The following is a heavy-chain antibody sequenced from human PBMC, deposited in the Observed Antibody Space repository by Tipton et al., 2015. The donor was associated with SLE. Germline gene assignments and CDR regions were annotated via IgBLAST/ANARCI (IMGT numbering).Heavy chain of an antibody. Sequence: SLRLSCAASGFTFSTYAMHWARQAPGKGLEWVAVLSYGGTTEYFADSVKGRFTISRDNSKNTLYLQMNSLRAEDTGVYYCTRPRSGDGKNYFDPWGQGTLVTVSS. J-gene: IGHJ5*02. CDR1: GFTFSTYA. CDR3: TRPRSGDGKNYFDP. V-gene: IGHV3-30*04. CDR2: LSYGGTTE. D-gene: IGHD2-21*02.